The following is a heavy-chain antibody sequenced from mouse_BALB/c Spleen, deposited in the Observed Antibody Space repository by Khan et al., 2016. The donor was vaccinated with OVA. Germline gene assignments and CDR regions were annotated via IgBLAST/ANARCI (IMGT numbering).Heavy chain of an antibody. V-gene: IGHV5-9-3*01. Sequence: QLVQSGGGLVKPGGSLKLSCEVSGFTFSTYAMSWVRQNSEKRLEWVASISSDGDYTFYLDSVKGRFTISRDNAKNTLYLEMSSLRSDDTAMFYCARSPYGNFGYWGQGTLVTVSA. CDR1: GFTFSTYA. CDR3: ARSPYGNFGY. CDR2: ISSDGDYT. J-gene: IGHJ3*02. D-gene: IGHD2-1*01.